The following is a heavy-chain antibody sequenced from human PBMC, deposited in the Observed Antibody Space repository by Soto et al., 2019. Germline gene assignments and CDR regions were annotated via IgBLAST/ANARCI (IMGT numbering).Heavy chain of an antibody. CDR3: ARGREISFGYNWFDP. V-gene: IGHV1-46*02. J-gene: IGHJ5*02. Sequence: QVQLVQSGAEVRKPGASVKLSCQTSGYPFNSYHMPWVQQPPGQGLEWMGVINPTEGRTRYSQKFQDRVTMTRDTSTSTVYMELSSLRSEDTAMYFCARGREISFGYNWFDPWGQGTRVTVSS. CDR2: INPTEGRT. CDR1: GYPFNSYH. D-gene: IGHD5-18*01.